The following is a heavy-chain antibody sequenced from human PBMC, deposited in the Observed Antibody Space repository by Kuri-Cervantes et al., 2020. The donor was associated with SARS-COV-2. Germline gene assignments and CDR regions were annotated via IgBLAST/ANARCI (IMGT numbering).Heavy chain of an antibody. V-gene: IGHV1-18*01. CDR3: AINPYCGGDCYPRDY. CDR1: GGTFSSYA. J-gene: IGHJ4*02. Sequence: ASVKVSCKASGGTFSSYAISWVRQAPGQGLEWMGWISAYNGNTNCAQKLQGRVTMTTDTSTSTAYMELRSLRSEDTAVYYCAINPYCGGDCYPRDYWGQGTLVTVSS. CDR2: ISAYNGNT. D-gene: IGHD2-21*01.